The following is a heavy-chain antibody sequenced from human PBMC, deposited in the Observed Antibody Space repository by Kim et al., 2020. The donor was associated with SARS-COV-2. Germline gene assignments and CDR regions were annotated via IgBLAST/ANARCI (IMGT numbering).Heavy chain of an antibody. V-gene: IGHV4-61*01. CDR1: GGSVSGRNYY. Sequence: SETLSLTCIVSGGSVSGRNYYWNWIRQPPGKGLQWTGYISYGGTTSSNPSLKSRVTISLDPTTNQFALKLTSVTAADTAVYYCARDAAGRPSNYSVDVWG. J-gene: IGHJ6*01. CDR3: ARDAAGRPSNYSVDV. CDR2: ISYGGTT. D-gene: IGHD3-10*01.